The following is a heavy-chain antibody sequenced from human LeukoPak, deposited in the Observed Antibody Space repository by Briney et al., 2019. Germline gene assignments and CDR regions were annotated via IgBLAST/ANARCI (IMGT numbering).Heavy chain of an antibody. CDR2: ISYDGSNK. V-gene: IGHV3-30*18. J-gene: IGHJ3*02. CDR1: GFTFSSYG. D-gene: IGHD2-2*01. Sequence: PGRSLRLSCAASGFTFSSYGMHWVRQAPGKGLEWVAVISYDGSNKYYADSVKGRFTISRDNSKNTLYLQMNSLRAEDTAVYYCAKMREYQLLLDAFDIWGQGTMVTVSS. CDR3: AKMREYQLLLDAFDI.